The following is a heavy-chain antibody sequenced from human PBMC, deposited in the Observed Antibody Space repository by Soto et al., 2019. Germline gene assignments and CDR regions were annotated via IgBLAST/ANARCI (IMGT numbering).Heavy chain of an antibody. J-gene: IGHJ5*02. CDR2: ISYDGSNT. Sequence: GGSLRLSCAASGFTFSNYAMHWVRQAPGKGLEWVAVISYDGSNTYYADSVKGRFTISRDNSKNTLYLQMNSLRAEDTAVYYCAKDRLPLRYFDWLFGWFDPWGQGTLVTVSS. V-gene: IGHV3-30-3*01. CDR3: AKDRLPLRYFDWLFGWFDP. CDR1: GFTFSNYA. D-gene: IGHD3-9*01.